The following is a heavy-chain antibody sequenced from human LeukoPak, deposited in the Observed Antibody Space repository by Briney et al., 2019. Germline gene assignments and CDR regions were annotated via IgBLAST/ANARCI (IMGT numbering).Heavy chain of an antibody. CDR1: GLTLSGYW. CDR3: ARARGNTYGYFEY. CDR2: INGDASST. Sequence: GGSLRLSCAASGLTLSGYWMHWVRQAPGKGLVWVSRINGDASSTSYADSVNGRFTISRDNAKSTLYLQMNSLRVEDTAVYYCARARGNTYGYFEYWGQGTLVTVSS. V-gene: IGHV3-74*01. J-gene: IGHJ4*02. D-gene: IGHD5-18*01.